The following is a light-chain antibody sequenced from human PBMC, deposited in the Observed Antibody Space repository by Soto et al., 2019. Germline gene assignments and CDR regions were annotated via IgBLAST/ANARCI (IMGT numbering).Light chain of an antibody. CDR3: QQRKNWPRT. Sequence: EIVLTQSACTLSWSPGERATLSWGASQSVSSSYLAWYQQKPGQAPRLLIYGASSRATGIPDRFSGSSYGTDFNLTISSLETEDFAVYYCQQRKNWPRTFGQGTKVDI. CDR1: QSVSSSY. V-gene: IGKV3D-20*02. CDR2: GAS. J-gene: IGKJ1*01.